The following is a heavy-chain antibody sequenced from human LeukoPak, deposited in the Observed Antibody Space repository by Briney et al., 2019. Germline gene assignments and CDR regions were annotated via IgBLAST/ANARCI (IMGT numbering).Heavy chain of an antibody. D-gene: IGHD5-24*01. CDR2: ISSSSSYI. CDR3: ARGRDGYNPLGY. V-gene: IGHV3-21*01. CDR1: GFTFSSYS. J-gene: IGHJ4*02. Sequence: PGGSLRLSCAASGFTFSSYSMNWVRQAPGKGLEWVSSISSSSSYIYYADSVKGRFTISRDNAKNSLYLQMNSLRAEDTAVYYCARGRDGYNPLGYWGRGTLVTVSS.